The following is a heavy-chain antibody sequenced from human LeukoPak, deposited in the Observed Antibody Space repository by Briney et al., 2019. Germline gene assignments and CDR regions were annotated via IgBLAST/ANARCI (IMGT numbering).Heavy chain of an antibody. CDR2: INPNSGGT. Sequence: ASVKVSYKASGYTFTGYYMHWVRQAPGQGLEWMGWINPNSGGTNYAQKFQGWVTMTRDTSISTAYMELSRLRSDDTAVYYCARVWGYNYFDYWGQGTLVTVSS. J-gene: IGHJ4*02. CDR1: GYTFTGYY. D-gene: IGHD1-1*01. CDR3: ARVWGYNYFDY. V-gene: IGHV1-2*04.